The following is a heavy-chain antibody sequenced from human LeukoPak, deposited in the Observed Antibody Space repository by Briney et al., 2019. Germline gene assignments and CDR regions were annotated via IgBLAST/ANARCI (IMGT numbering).Heavy chain of an antibody. CDR1: GYTFTDYY. CDR3: ARGRRILEGPENAGDFFDY. CDR2: IKPNSGAT. J-gene: IGHJ4*01. Sequence: ASVKVSCKASGYTFTDYYLLWVRQAPGQGLEWMGWIKPNSGATDYAQSFQARVTMTRDTSSGTAYLDLSGLTSDDTAVYYCARGRRILEGPENAGDFFDYWGQGTLVTVSS. V-gene: IGHV1-2*02. D-gene: IGHD7-27*01.